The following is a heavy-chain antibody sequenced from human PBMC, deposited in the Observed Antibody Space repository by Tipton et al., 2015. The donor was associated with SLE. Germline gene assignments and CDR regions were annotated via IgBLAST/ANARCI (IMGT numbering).Heavy chain of an antibody. V-gene: IGHV4-59*12. Sequence: GLVKPSETLSLTCTVSGGSISSYYWSWIRQPPGKGLEWIGYIYYSGSTNYNPSLKSRVTISVDGSKNQFSLKLDSVTAADTAVYYCAKAHSGGAIAYWGQGTLVTVSS. CDR2: IYYSGST. D-gene: IGHD2-15*01. CDR3: AKAHSGGAIAY. CDR1: GGSISSYY. J-gene: IGHJ4*02.